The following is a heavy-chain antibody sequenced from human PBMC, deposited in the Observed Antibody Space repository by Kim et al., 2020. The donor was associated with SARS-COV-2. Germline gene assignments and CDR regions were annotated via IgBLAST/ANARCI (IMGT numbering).Heavy chain of an antibody. J-gene: IGHJ6*02. CDR3: AKDQGLWVGELLGHYYYYGMDV. V-gene: IGHV3-30*18. CDR1: GFTFSSYG. CDR2: ISYDGNNK. D-gene: IGHD3-10*01. Sequence: GGSLRLSCAASGFTFSSYGMHWVRQAPGKGLEWVAIISYDGNNKYYADSVKGRFSISRDNSKNTLYLQMNSLRAEDTAVYYCAKDQGLWVGELLGHYYYYGMDVWGQGTPVVVSS.